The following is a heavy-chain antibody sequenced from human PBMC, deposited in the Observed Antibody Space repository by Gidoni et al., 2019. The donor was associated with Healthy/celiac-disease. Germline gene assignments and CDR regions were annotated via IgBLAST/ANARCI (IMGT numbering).Heavy chain of an antibody. J-gene: IGHJ4*02. Sequence: QVQLQQSGPGLVKPSQTLSLTCAIPGDSVSRNSAAWNWIRQSPSRGLEWLGRTYYRSKWYNDYAVSVKSRITINPDTSKNQFSLQLNSVTPEDTAVYYCARGLRFLEWLPLDYWGQGTLVTVSS. V-gene: IGHV6-1*01. D-gene: IGHD3-3*01. CDR2: TYYRSKWYN. CDR3: ARGLRFLEWLPLDY. CDR1: GDSVSRNSAA.